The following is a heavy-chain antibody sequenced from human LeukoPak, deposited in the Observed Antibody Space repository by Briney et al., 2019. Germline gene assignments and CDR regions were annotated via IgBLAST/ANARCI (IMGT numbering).Heavy chain of an antibody. Sequence: GGSLRLSCAVSEFTFSNYAMHWFRQPPGKGLDGVAFLSSHGNDGYYADSVRGRFTISRDNSKTTLYLQIDSLRLEDTAIYYCTRDAYNFNDFDYWGQGTLVTVSS. J-gene: IGHJ4*02. V-gene: IGHV3-30*17. CDR1: EFTFSNYA. D-gene: IGHD5-24*01. CDR2: LSSHGNDG. CDR3: TRDAYNFNDFDY.